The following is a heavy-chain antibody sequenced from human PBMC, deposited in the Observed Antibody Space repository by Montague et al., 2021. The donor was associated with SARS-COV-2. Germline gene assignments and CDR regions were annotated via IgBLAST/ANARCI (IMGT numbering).Heavy chain of an antibody. D-gene: IGHD3-22*01. CDR3: ARGPRVPMIVVVITDTWFAP. CDR1: GGSVSGYY. J-gene: IGHJ5*02. CDR2: INHSGST. V-gene: IGHV4-34*01. Sequence: SETLSLTCAVYGGSVSGYYWSWIRQPPGKGLEWIGEINHSGSTNYNPSLKSRVTISVDTSKNQFSLKLTSVTAADTAVYYCARGPRVPMIVVVITDTWFAPGGQGPL.